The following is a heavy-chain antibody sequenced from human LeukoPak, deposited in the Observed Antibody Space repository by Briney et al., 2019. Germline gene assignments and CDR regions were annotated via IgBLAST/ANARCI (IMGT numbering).Heavy chain of an antibody. D-gene: IGHD3-10*01. CDR1: GGSLSGYY. Sequence: PSETLSLTCSVYGGSLSGYYWSWIRQTPGKGLELIGEINHSGSTNYNPSLKSRVTISVDTSKNQFSLKLSSVTAADTAVYYCARRDIRYYYGSGSYNDYWGQGTLVTVSS. V-gene: IGHV4-34*01. CDR2: INHSGST. J-gene: IGHJ4*02. CDR3: ARRDIRYYYGSGSYNDY.